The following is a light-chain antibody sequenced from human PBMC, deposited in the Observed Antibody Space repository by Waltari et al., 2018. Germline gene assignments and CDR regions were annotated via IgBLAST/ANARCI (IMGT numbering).Light chain of an antibody. CDR2: DAS. CDR3: QQRSNWYT. V-gene: IGKV3-11*01. CDR1: QSVSSY. Sequence: EIVLTQSPATLSLSPGERATLSCRASQSVSSYLAWYQQKPGQAPRLLIYDASNRATGIPARFSGRGSGTDFTLTISSLEPEDCAVYYCQQRSNWYTFGQGTKLEIK. J-gene: IGKJ2*01.